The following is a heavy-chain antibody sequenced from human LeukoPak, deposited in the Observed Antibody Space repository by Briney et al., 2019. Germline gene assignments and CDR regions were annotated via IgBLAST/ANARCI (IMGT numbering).Heavy chain of an antibody. CDR1: GYSFTSYW. CDR3: ARHQDVILTGYADAFDI. CDR2: IYPGDSDT. Sequence: GESLKISCKGSGYSFTSYWIGWVRQMPGKGLEWMGIIYPGDSDTRYSPSFQGQVTISADKSISTAYLQWSSLKASDTAMYYCARHQDVILTGYADAFDIWGQGTMVTVSS. J-gene: IGHJ3*02. V-gene: IGHV5-51*01. D-gene: IGHD3-9*01.